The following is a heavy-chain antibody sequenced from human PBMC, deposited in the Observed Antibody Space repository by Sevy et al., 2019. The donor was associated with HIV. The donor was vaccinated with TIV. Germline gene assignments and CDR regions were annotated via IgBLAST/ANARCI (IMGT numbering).Heavy chain of an antibody. CDR1: GFTFNNAW. Sequence: GGSLRLSCAASGFTFNNAWMSWVRQAPGKGLEWVGRIKSKTDGGTTDYAAPVKGRFTISRDDSKNTLLLQMNSLQSEDTAGDYWATDCDYGEYAGGFDSLGQGTLVTVSS. CDR2: IKSKTDGGTT. J-gene: IGHJ4*02. CDR3: ATDCDYGEYAGGFDS. V-gene: IGHV3-15*01. D-gene: IGHD4-17*01.